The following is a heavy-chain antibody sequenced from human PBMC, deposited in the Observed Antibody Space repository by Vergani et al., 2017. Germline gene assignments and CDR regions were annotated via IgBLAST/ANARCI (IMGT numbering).Heavy chain of an antibody. CDR1: GYSFTSYW. Sequence: EVQLVQSGAEVKKPGESLRISCKGSGYSFTSYWISWVRQMPGKGLEWMGRIDPSDSYTNYSPSFQGHVTISADKSISTAYLQWSSLKASDTAMYYCAREGGRYCSSTSCYTGSYWYFELWGRGTLVTVSS. D-gene: IGHD2-2*02. CDR2: IDPSDSYT. CDR3: AREGGRYCSSTSCYTGSYWYFEL. J-gene: IGHJ2*01. V-gene: IGHV5-10-1*03.